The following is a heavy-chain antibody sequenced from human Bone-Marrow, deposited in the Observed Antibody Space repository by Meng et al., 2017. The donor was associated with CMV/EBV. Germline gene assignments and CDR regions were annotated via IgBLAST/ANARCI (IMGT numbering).Heavy chain of an antibody. CDR3: ARGIAARPGWFDP. J-gene: IGHJ5*02. V-gene: IGHV4-39*07. Sequence: QLQVQESEPVPVKPSETQSLPCTVSGGSINSSSYYWGWIRQPAGKGLEWIGSIYYSGSTYYNQSLKSRVTISVDTSKNQFSLKLSSVTAADTAVYYCARGIAARPGWFDPWGQGTLVTVSS. D-gene: IGHD6-6*01. CDR2: IYYSGST. CDR1: GGSINSSSYY.